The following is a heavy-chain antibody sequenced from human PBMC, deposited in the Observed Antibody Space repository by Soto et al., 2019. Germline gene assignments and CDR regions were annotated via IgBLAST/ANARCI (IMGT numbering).Heavy chain of an antibody. Sequence: EVQVVESGGGLVQPGGSLRLSCAASGFTFSSNSMNWVRQAPGKGLEWISYISSSSSTIYADSVKGRFTISRDNAKHSLYLQMNSRRDEDTAVYYCARVIWSGHLTSDLWGQGTLVTVSS. CDR3: ARVIWSGHLTSDL. V-gene: IGHV3-48*02. CDR1: GFTFSSNS. D-gene: IGHD3-3*01. CDR2: ISSSSSTI. J-gene: IGHJ5*02.